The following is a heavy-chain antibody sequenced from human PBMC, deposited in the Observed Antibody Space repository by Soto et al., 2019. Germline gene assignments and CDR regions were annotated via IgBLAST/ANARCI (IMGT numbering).Heavy chain of an antibody. CDR2: FRPEDGET. J-gene: IGHJ3*02. D-gene: IGHD2-15*01. CDR1: GYTLSELS. Sequence: QVQLLQSGAEVRKPGASVKVSCKVSGYTLSELSINWVRQAPGKGLEWMGGFRPEDGETIYAPKFQDRVTRTKDTATATAYMDLRGLRTEDSAIYYCTTAGYCGGVSFPSGALDIWGQGTIVSVLS. CDR3: TTAGYCGGVSFPSGALDI. V-gene: IGHV1-24*01.